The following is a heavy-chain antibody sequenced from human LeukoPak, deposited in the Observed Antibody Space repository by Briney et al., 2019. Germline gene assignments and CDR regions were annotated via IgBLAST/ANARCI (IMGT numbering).Heavy chain of an antibody. J-gene: IGHJ4*02. CDR1: GYTFSDFC. D-gene: IGHD3-3*02. CDR3: ARVRLADERAWAY. CDR2: VTPKSGDT. V-gene: IGHV1-2*02. Sequence: ASVKVSCKASGYTFSDFCIHWVRQAPGQGLEYVGWVTPKSGDTYSPQRFQGRVTMTRDASISTAYMELSSLRSDDTAVYFCARVRLADERAWAYWGQGTLVTVSS.